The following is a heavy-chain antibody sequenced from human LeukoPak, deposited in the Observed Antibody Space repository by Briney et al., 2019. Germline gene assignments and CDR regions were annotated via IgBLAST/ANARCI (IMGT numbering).Heavy chain of an antibody. CDR3: ARGLQDIVVVSYGMDV. D-gene: IGHD2-2*01. J-gene: IGHJ6*02. V-gene: IGHV1-8*01. CDR2: MNPNSGNT. Sequence: ASVKVSCKASGYTFTSYDINWVRPATGQGLGWMGWMNPNSGNTGYAQKFQGRVTMTRNTSISTAYMELSSLRSEDTAVYYCARGLQDIVVVSYGMDVWGQGATVTVSS. CDR1: GYTFTSYD.